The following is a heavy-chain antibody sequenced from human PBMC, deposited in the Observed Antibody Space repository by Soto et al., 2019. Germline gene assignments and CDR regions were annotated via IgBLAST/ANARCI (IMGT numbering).Heavy chain of an antibody. J-gene: IGHJ5*02. CDR1: GDTFTSYY. D-gene: IGHD3-3*01. Sequence: ASVKVSCKAPGDTFTSYYLNWVRQAPGQGLEWMGVINPHGGSTKFAQKFQGRITMTRDTSRSTVYMELSSLRSDDTAIYYCARSSGGNFGIIIEGSNWFDPWGQGTLVTVSS. CDR3: ARSSGGNFGIIIEGSNWFDP. CDR2: INPHGGST. V-gene: IGHV1-46*01.